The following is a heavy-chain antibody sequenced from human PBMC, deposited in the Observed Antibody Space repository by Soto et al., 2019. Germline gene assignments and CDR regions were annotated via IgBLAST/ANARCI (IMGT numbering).Heavy chain of an antibody. J-gene: IGHJ5*02. CDR2: INHSGST. Sequence: QVQLQQWGAGLLKPSETLSLTCAVYGGSFSGYYWSWIRQPPGKGLEWIGEINHSGSTNYNPSLNSRVTISVDTSKNQFSLKLSSVTAADTAVYYCASRTGYSSSWFYNWFDPWGQGTLVTVSS. CDR3: ASRTGYSSSWFYNWFDP. CDR1: GGSFSGYY. V-gene: IGHV4-34*01. D-gene: IGHD6-13*01.